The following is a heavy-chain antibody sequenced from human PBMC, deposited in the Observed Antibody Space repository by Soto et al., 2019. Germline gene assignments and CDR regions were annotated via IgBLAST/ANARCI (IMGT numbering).Heavy chain of an antibody. J-gene: IGHJ5*01. V-gene: IGHV4-4*07. D-gene: IGHD3-10*01. CDR2: IYTSGST. CDR3: ARDSDEYYYGSCSDSRHTVNWFEC. Sequence: SETLSLTCTVSGGSISSYYWSWIRQPAGKGLEWIGRIYTSGSTNYNPSLKSRVTMSVDTSKNQFSLKLSSVTAADTAVYYCARDSDEYYYGSCSDSRHTVNWFECRG. CDR1: GGSISSYY.